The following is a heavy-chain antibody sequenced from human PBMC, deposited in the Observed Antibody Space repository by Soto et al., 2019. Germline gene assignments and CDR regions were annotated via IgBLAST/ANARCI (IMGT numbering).Heavy chain of an antibody. CDR2: IYYTGST. Sequence: SETLSLTCTVSGGSISSGGYYWSWIRQHPGKGLGWIGNIYYTGSTHYDPSLKSRITISLDTSKNQFSLKLSSVTAADTAVYYCARDYDSSGYYLGVHYYYYYGMDVWGQGTTVTVSS. CDR3: ARDYDSSGYYLGVHYYYYYGMDV. D-gene: IGHD3-22*01. J-gene: IGHJ6*02. V-gene: IGHV4-31*03. CDR1: GGSISSGGYY.